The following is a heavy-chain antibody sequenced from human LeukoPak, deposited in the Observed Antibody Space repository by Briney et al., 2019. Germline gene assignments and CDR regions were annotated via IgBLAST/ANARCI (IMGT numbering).Heavy chain of an antibody. V-gene: IGHV4-39*07. J-gene: IGHJ5*02. CDR3: ARDVLVVVGGSRIGDNWFDP. Sequence: SETLSLTCTVSGGSISTSNYYWGWIRQPPGKGLEWIGNIFYSGSTYYSPPLRSRVTISLDTSRNQFSLKLNSVTAADTAVYYCARDVLVVVGGSRIGDNWFDPWGQGTLVTVSS. CDR2: IFYSGST. D-gene: IGHD2-15*01. CDR1: GGSISTSNYY.